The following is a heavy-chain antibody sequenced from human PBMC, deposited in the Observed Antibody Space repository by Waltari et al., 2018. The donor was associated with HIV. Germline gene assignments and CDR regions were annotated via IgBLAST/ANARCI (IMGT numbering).Heavy chain of an antibody. V-gene: IGHV3-23*01. D-gene: IGHD6-19*01. CDR2: ISASANDT. CDR3: AKELAVAGKGFDL. J-gene: IGHJ4*02. Sequence: EVQLLESGGGLVHSGGSLGLSCAASGFTFASYTLTWVRQAPGKGLEWVSSISASANDTYYADSVKGRFTISRDNSKNTVYLQLDSLRAEDTALYYCAKELAVAGKGFDLWGQGTLVTVSS. CDR1: GFTFASYT.